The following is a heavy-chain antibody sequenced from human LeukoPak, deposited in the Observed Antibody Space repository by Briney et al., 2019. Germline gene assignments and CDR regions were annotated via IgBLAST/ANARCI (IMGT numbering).Heavy chain of an antibody. CDR1: GGTFSSYA. CDR2: ISAYNGNT. J-gene: IGHJ6*02. CDR3: ARDIRVLRFLEWPAGYYYYGMDV. V-gene: IGHV1-18*01. Sequence: ASVKVSCKASGGTFSSYAISWVRQAPGQGLEWMGWISAYNGNTNYAQKLQGRVTMTTDTSTSTAYMELRSLRSDDTAVYYCARDIRVLRFLEWPAGYYYYGMDVWGQGTTVTVSS. D-gene: IGHD3-3*01.